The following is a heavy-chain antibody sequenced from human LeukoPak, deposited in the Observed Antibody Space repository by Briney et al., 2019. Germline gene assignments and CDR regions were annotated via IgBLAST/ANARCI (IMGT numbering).Heavy chain of an antibody. Sequence: GGSLRLSCAASGFTFSSYAMSWVRQAPGKGLEWVSYISSSSSTIYYADSVKGRFTISRDNAKNSLYLQMNSLRDEDTAVYYWARIFVYRSGWYHPLYFASGGEGPLVTVSS. CDR2: ISSSSSTI. D-gene: IGHD6-19*01. CDR3: ARIFVYRSGWYHPLYFAS. CDR1: GFTFSSYA. V-gene: IGHV3-48*02. J-gene: IGHJ4*02.